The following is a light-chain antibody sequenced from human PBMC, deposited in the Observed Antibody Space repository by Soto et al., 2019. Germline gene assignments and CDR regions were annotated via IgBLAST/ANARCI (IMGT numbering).Light chain of an antibody. CDR3: QHYNNWLGT. CDR1: QSVISS. CDR2: GAS. Sequence: EIVVTQSTALLSVSPGERVTLSCRASQSVISSIAWYQQKLGQAPRLLIYGASTRATGIPARFSGSGSGTEFFLTISSLQSEDFAMYYCQHYNNWLGTFGGGTKADIK. J-gene: IGKJ4*01. V-gene: IGKV3-15*01.